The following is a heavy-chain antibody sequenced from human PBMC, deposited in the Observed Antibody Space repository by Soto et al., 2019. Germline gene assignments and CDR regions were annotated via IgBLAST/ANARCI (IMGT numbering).Heavy chain of an antibody. D-gene: IGHD6-19*01. CDR3: ASRTSGWYFDY. V-gene: IGHV3-23*01. Sequence: GGSLRLSCTASGFTFGSYAMNWVRQAPGKGLEWVSVISGSGGSTYYADSVKGRFTISRDNSKNKLYLQMNSLRAEDTAVYYCASRTSGWYFDYWGQGTLVTVSS. J-gene: IGHJ4*02. CDR1: GFTFGSYA. CDR2: ISGSGGST.